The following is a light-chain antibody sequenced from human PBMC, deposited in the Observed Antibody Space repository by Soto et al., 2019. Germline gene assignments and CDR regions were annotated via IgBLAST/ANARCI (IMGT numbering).Light chain of an antibody. J-gene: IGLJ3*02. CDR1: SGPVSTNYY. Sequence: QAVVTKEQSFSVSPGGPVTLICGLSSGPVSTNYYPSWYQQTPGQAPRTLMHSSNTRSSGVPDRFSGSILGNKAALTITGAQADDEADYYCALYMGSGIWVFGGGTKLTVL. V-gene: IGLV8-61*01. CDR2: SSN. CDR3: ALYMGSGIWV.